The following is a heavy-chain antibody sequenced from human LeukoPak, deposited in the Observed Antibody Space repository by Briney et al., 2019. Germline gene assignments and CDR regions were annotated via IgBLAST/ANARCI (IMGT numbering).Heavy chain of an antibody. Sequence: GGSLRLSCAASGFLFSRYPMIGVRHARGRGLVGVSSFSGSGGRTWYQIFVKGRFSISRDNYKNTLYLQMNRMRAEDTAVYYCAKLYKQNYYESSALGYWGQGTLVTVSS. V-gene: IGHV3-23*01. CDR1: GFLFSRYP. D-gene: IGHD3-22*01. J-gene: IGHJ4*02. CDR2: FSGSGGRT. CDR3: AKLYKQNYYESSALGY.